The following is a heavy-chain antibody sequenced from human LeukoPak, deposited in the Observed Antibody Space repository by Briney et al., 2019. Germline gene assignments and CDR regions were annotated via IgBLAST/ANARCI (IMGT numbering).Heavy chain of an antibody. CDR2: IYYSGST. V-gene: IGHV4-59*01. D-gene: IGHD3-22*01. CDR1: GGSISSYY. Sequence: PSETLSLTCTVSGGSISSYYWSWIRQPPAKGLEWIGYIYYSGSTNYNPSLKSRVTISVDTSKNQFSLKLSSVTAADTAVYYCARNYYDSSGYYPLDYWGQGTLVTVSS. CDR3: ARNYYDSSGYYPLDY. J-gene: IGHJ4*02.